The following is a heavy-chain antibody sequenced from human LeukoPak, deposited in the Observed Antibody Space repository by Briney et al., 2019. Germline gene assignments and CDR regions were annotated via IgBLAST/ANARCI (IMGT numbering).Heavy chain of an antibody. D-gene: IGHD3-16*02. V-gene: IGHV4-59*08. CDR3: ARHIGGGIEDMDV. Sequence: PSETLSLTCTVSGGSIGTYYWSWIRQSPGKGLEWIGYIYVTRTRYNPCLQSRVTISVDRSRNQFFLKMSSVTAADTAVYYCARHIGGGIEDMDVWGKGTKVSVSS. CDR1: GGSIGTYY. J-gene: IGHJ6*03. CDR2: IYVTRT.